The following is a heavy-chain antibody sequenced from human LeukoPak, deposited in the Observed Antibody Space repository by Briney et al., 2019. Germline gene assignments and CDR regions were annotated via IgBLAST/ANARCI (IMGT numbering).Heavy chain of an antibody. CDR3: ARVGQWLEYFQH. J-gene: IGHJ1*01. Sequence: SETLSLTCTVSGDSISNDYWSWIRQPPGKGLEWIGYIYYSGSTNYNPSLKSRVTISVDTSKNQFSLKLSSVTAADTAVYYCARVGQWLEYFQHWGQGTLVTVSS. V-gene: IGHV4-59*01. D-gene: IGHD6-19*01. CDR1: GDSISNDY. CDR2: IYYSGST.